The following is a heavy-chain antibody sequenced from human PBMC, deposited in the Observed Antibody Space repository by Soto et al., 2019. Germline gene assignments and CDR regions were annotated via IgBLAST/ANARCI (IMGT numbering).Heavy chain of an antibody. CDR2: IIPMLRMA. V-gene: IGHV1-69*02. D-gene: IGHD3-10*01. CDR3: ATNYGSGSTHFDY. Sequence: QVQLVQSGAEVKKPGSSVKVSCTASGGTFRFYTINRVRQVPGQGLEWMGRIIPMLRMANFAQKFQGRVTMTADESTSTAYLDLRSLKSEDTAVYYCATNYGSGSTHFDYWGQGTLVTVSS. CDR1: GGTFRFYT. J-gene: IGHJ4*02.